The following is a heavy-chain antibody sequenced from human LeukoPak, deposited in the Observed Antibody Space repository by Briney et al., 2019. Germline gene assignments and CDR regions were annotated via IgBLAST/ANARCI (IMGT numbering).Heavy chain of an antibody. Sequence: GGPLRHSCAPSGLTLNSYSMKWVRQAPRKGLEWVSSINSSSGYIYYADSGKGRFTISRDNAKNSLYLKMNSLRAEDTAVYYCAGYYDILTGYYKNYYYGMDVWGKGTTVTVSS. CDR3: AGYYDILTGYYKNYYYGMDV. V-gene: IGHV3-21*01. D-gene: IGHD3-9*01. CDR1: GLTLNSYS. J-gene: IGHJ6*04. CDR2: INSSSGYI.